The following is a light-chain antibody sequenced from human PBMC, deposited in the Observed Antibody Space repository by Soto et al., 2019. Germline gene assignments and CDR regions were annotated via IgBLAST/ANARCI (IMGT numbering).Light chain of an antibody. V-gene: IGKV3-15*01. Sequence: EIVMTQSPATLSVSPGERATLSCRASQSVNSNLAWYQQKPGQAPRLLIYGASTRATGIPAMFSGSGFGTEFNPTISSLQSEDFVTYYCQHYNYWGTFGQGNKLEIK. CDR3: QHYNYWGT. CDR1: QSVNSN. CDR2: GAS. J-gene: IGKJ2*01.